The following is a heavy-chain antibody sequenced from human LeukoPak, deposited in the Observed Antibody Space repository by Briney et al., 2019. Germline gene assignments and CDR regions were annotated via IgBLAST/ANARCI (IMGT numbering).Heavy chain of an antibody. CDR1: GGSISSYY. V-gene: IGHV4-59*12. Sequence: SETLSLTCTVSGGSISSYYWSWIRQPPGKGLEWIGYIYYSGSTNYNPSLKSRVTISVDRSKNQFPLNLSSVTAADTAVYYCARGSSGCFDYWGQGTLVTVSS. CDR2: IYYSGST. D-gene: IGHD3-22*01. CDR3: ARGSSGCFDY. J-gene: IGHJ4*02.